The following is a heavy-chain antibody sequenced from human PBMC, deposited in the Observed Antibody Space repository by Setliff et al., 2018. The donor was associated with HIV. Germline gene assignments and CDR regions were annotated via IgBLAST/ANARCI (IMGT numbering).Heavy chain of an antibody. V-gene: IGHV1-2*02. CDR3: ARVVGADNWFDP. CDR1: GYRFTDFS. Sequence: EASVKVSCKSSGYRFTDFSLYWVRQAPGQGLEWMGWINPESGGTNYAQKFQGRVTMTRDTSISTGYMELTRLRSDETAVYYCARVVGADNWFDPWGQGTLVTVSS. J-gene: IGHJ5*02. D-gene: IGHD1-26*01. CDR2: INPESGGT.